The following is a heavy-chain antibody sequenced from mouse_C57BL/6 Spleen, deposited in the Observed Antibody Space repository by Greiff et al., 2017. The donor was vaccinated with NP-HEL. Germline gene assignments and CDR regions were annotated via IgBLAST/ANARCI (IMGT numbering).Heavy chain of an antibody. CDR3: ATDGYYVAFDY. Sequence: EVNLVESGGGLVKPGGSLKLSCAASGFTFSDYGMHWVRQAPEKGLEWVAYISSGSSTIYYADTVKGRFTISRDNAKNTLFLQMTSLRSEDTAMYYCATDGYYVAFDYWGQGTTLTVSS. V-gene: IGHV5-17*01. D-gene: IGHD2-3*01. CDR1: GFTFSDYG. CDR2: ISSGSSTI. J-gene: IGHJ2*01.